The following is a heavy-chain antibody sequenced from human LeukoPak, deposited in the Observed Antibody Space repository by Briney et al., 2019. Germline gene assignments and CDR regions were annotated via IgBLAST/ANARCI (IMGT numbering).Heavy chain of an antibody. CDR3: AREAYTGFDLEAFDS. CDR2: ITSSSGSI. J-gene: IGHJ4*02. Sequence: GGSLRLSCAVSGFTFSSYSLNWVRQAPGKGLEWVFSITSSSGSIYYADSVKGRFTISRDNAKSSLYLQMNSLRVEDTAVYYCAREAYTGFDLEAFDSWGQGTRVTVSS. D-gene: IGHD5-12*01. V-gene: IGHV3-21*06. CDR1: GFTFSSYS.